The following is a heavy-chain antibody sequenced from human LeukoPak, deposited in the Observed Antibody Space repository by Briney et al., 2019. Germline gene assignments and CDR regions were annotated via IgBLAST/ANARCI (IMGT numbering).Heavy chain of an antibody. CDR3: ARDAVTMVRGVNY. CDR1: GFTFSDYY. D-gene: IGHD3-10*01. CDR2: ISSSGSTI. J-gene: IGHJ4*02. V-gene: IGHV3-11*01. Sequence: PGGSLRLSCAASGFTFSDYYMSWVRQAPGKGLEWVSYISSSGSTIYYADSVKGRFTISSDNAKSSLYLQMNSLRAEDTAVYYCARDAVTMVRGVNYWGQGTVVSVSS.